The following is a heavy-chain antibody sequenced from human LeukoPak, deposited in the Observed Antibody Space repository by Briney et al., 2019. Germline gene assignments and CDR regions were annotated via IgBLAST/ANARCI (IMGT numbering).Heavy chain of an antibody. D-gene: IGHD3/OR15-3a*01. CDR3: ARDLDGYFDY. CDR2: IYTGDIT. J-gene: IGHJ4*02. Sequence: GGSLRLSCAASGFTVSTNYTSWVRQAPGKGLEWVSVIYTGDITYYADSVRGRFTISRDNSKNTLYLQMNSLRAEDTAVYYCARDLDGYFDYWGQGTLVTVSS. CDR1: GFTVSTNY. V-gene: IGHV3-53*01.